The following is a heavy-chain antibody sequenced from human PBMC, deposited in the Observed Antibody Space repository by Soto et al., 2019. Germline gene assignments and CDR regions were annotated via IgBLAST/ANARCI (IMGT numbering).Heavy chain of an antibody. CDR1: VFTFSSYE. Sequence: GGSLRLSCAASVFTFSSYEMNWVRQAPGKGLEWVSYISSSGSTIYYADSVKGRVTISRDNAKNSLYLQMNSLRAEDTAVYYCAREVGGSGSYYYYYGMDVWGQGTTVTVSS. D-gene: IGHD3-10*01. V-gene: IGHV3-48*03. CDR2: ISSSGSTI. CDR3: AREVGGSGSYYYYYGMDV. J-gene: IGHJ6*02.